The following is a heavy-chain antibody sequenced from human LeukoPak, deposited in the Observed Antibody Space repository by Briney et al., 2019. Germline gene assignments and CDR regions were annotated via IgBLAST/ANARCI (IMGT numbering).Heavy chain of an antibody. CDR3: FRSGSPG. V-gene: IGHV1-24*01. D-gene: IGHD3-10*01. J-gene: IGHJ4*02. Sequence: GASVKVSCKASGYTFTGYYMHWVRQAPRKGLEWMGGFDPGDGETIYAQKFQGRVTMAEDTSTDTAYMELSSLRSEDTAVYYCFRSGSPGWGQGTLVTVSS. CDR1: GYTFTGYY. CDR2: FDPGDGET.